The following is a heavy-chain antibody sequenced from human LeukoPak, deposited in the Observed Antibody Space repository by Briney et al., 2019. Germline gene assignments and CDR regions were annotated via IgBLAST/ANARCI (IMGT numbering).Heavy chain of an antibody. Sequence: GGSLRLSCAASGFTFTDSFMTWIRQAPGKGLEWVANIKQDGSEKYYVDSVKGRFTISRDNAKNSLYLQMNSLRAEDTAVYYCARRGAWSSGYQGTTYYMDVWGKGTTVTVSS. D-gene: IGHD3-22*01. V-gene: IGHV3-7*01. CDR1: GFTFTDSF. J-gene: IGHJ6*03. CDR2: IKQDGSEK. CDR3: ARRGAWSSGYQGTTYYMDV.